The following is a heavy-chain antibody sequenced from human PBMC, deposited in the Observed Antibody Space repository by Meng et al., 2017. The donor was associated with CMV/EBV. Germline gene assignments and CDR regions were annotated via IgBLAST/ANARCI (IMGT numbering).Heavy chain of an antibody. V-gene: IGHV4-34*01. CDR1: GGSFSGYY. Sequence: VQLQQWGAGLVKPSETRSLTCAVYGGSFSGYYWSWIRQPPGKGLEWIGEINHSGSTNYNPSLKSRVTISVDTSKNQFSLKLSSVTAADTAVYYCARGLWFGELSPFDYWGQGTLVTVSS. D-gene: IGHD3-10*01. J-gene: IGHJ4*02. CDR2: INHSGST. CDR3: ARGLWFGELSPFDY.